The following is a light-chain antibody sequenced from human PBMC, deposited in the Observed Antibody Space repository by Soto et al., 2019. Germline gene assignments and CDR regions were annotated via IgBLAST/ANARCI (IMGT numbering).Light chain of an antibody. CDR3: CSYAGSTIHVV. V-gene: IGLV2-23*01. J-gene: IGLJ2*01. CDR1: SSDIGSYNL. Sequence: QSVLTQPASVSGSPGQSITISCTGTSSDIGSYNLVSWYQQHPGKAPKLMIYEGSKRPSGVSNRFSGSKSGNTASLTISGLQAEDEADYYCCSYAGSTIHVVFGGGTQVTVL. CDR2: EGS.